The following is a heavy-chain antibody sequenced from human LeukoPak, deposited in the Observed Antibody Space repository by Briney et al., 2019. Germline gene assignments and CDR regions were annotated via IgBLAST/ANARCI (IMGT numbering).Heavy chain of an antibody. J-gene: IGHJ4*02. CDR2: TYYRSTWYN. D-gene: IGHD6-13*01. CDR1: GDTVSSNSGT. Sequence: SQTLSLTCAISGDTVSSNSGTWTWIRQSPSRGLEWLGRTYYRSTWYNDCAVSVKSRITINPDTSKNQFSLQLKSVIPDDTAVYYCARGPSSSSWYFDYWGQGTLVTVSS. CDR3: ARGPSSSSWYFDY. V-gene: IGHV6-1*01.